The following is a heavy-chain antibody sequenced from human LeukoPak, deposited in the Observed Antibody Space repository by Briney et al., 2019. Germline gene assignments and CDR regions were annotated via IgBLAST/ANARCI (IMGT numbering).Heavy chain of an antibody. D-gene: IGHD3-22*01. CDR3: AREEYYYDSSGNFDY. CDR1: GFTFSSYS. CDR2: ISSSSSTI. J-gene: IGHJ4*02. V-gene: IGHV3-48*01. Sequence: PGGSLRLSCAASGFTFSSYSMNWVRQAPGKGLEWVSYISSSSSTIYYADSVKGRFTISRDNAKNSLYLQMNSLRAEDTAVYYCAREEYYYDSSGNFDYWGQGTLVTVSS.